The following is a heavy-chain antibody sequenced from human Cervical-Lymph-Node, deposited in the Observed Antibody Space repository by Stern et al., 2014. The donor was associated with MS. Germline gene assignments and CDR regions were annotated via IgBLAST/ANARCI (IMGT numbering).Heavy chain of an antibody. V-gene: IGHV4-59*08. CDR2: VYYSGTT. Sequence: QLQLQESGPGLVKPSETLSLTCTVSGDSISSYYWSWIRQPPGKGLEWIGHVYYSGTTYYNPSLTGRVTISVDTPKKQFPLKLNSVTAADTAVYYCARLSTVVDYWGQGTLVTVSS. CDR1: GDSISSYY. J-gene: IGHJ4*02. CDR3: ARLSTVVDY. D-gene: IGHD4-23*01.